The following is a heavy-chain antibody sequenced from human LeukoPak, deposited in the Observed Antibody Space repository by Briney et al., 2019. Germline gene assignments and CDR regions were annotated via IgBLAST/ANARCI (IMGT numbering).Heavy chain of an antibody. CDR2: IIPIFGTA. CDR3: ASSLASYYGMDV. J-gene: IGHJ6*02. Sequence: ASVKVSCKASGYTFTSYDINWVRQAPGQGLEWMGGIIPIFGTANYAQKFQGGVTITADESTSTAYMELSSLRSEDTVVYYCASSLASYYGMDVWGQGTTVTVSS. V-gene: IGHV1-69*13. CDR1: GYTFTSYD. D-gene: IGHD6-6*01.